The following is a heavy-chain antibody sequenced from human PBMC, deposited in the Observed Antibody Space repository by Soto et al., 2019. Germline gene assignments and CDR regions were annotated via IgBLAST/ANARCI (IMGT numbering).Heavy chain of an antibody. CDR1: GFTFSSYV. CDR3: ARASYSSR. V-gene: IGHV3-23*01. D-gene: IGHD6-13*01. J-gene: IGHJ4*02. Sequence: EVQLLESGGGLVQPGGSLRLSWAASGFTFSSYVMTWVRQAPGKGLEWVSGISDSGDSTYYADSVKGRFTISRDNSKNTLYLQMNSLRAEDTAVYYCARASYSSRWGQGTLVTVSS. CDR2: ISDSGDST.